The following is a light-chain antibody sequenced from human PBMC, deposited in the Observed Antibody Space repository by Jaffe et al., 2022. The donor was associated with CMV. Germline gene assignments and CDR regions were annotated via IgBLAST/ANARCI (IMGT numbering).Light chain of an antibody. CDR3: QKYDSVPRT. CDR2: AAS. V-gene: IGKV1-27*01. J-gene: IGKJ1*01. CDR1: QGIGNY. Sequence: DIQMTQSPSSLSASVGDRVTITCRASQGIGNYLAWYQQKPGKAPELLIYAASTLQLGVPSRFSGSGSGTDYTLTITSLQPEDVATYYCQKYDSVPRTFGQGTKVELK.